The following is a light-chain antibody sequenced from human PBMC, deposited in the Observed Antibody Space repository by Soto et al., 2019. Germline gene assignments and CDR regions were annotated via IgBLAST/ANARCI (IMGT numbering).Light chain of an antibody. Sequence: QSVLTQPASVSGSPGQSITISCTGTGSDVGGYNYVSWYQQHPGKAPKVMIYDVSNRPSGDSNRFSGSKSGNTASLTISGLQAEDEADYYCSSYTSASTPLVFGGGTKVTVL. CDR3: SSYTSASTPLV. V-gene: IGLV2-14*01. CDR2: DVS. J-gene: IGLJ2*01. CDR1: GSDVGGYNY.